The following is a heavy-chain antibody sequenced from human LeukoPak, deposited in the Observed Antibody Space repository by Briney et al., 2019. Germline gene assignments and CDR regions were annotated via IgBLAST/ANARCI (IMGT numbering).Heavy chain of an antibody. V-gene: IGHV4-61*01. J-gene: IGHJ4*02. Sequence: PSETLSLTCTVSGGSVSSGSYYWSWIRQPPGKGLEWIGYIYYSGSTNYNPSLKSRVTISVDTSKNQFSLKLSSVTAADTAVYYCARELPRLRYCSGGSCLGYFDYWGQGTLVTVSS. CDR1: GGSVSSGSYY. CDR3: ARELPRLRYCSGGSCLGYFDY. D-gene: IGHD2-15*01. CDR2: IYYSGST.